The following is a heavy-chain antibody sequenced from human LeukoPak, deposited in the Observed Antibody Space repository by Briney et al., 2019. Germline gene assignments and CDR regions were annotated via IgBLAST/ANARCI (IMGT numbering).Heavy chain of an antibody. J-gene: IGHJ4*02. CDR3: AKDRRIWFGELLSPGAY. V-gene: IGHV3-23*01. D-gene: IGHD3-10*01. CDR1: GFTFSSYA. Sequence: GGSLRLSCAASGFTFSSYAMNWVRQAPGKGLEWVSTISGSDGRTYYADSVKGRFTISRDNSKNTLYLQMNSPRAEDTAVYYCAKDRRIWFGELLSPGAYWGQGTLVTVSS. CDR2: ISGSDGRT.